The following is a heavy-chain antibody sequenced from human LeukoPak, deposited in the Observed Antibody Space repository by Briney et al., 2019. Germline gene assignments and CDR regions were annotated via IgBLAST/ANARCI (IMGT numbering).Heavy chain of an antibody. CDR3: ARGYAYETDMVYY. D-gene: IGHD5-18*01. CDR2: ISSNGGST. CDR1: GFTFSSYA. Sequence: GGSLRLSCAASGFTFSSYAMHWVRQAPGKGLEYVSAISSNGGSTYYANSVKGGFTISRDNSKNTLYLQMGSLRAEDMAVYYCARGYAYETDMVYYWGQGTLVTVSS. V-gene: IGHV3-64*01. J-gene: IGHJ4*02.